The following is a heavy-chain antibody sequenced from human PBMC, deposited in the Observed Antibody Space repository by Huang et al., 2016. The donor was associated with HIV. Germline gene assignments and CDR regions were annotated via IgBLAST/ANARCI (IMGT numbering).Heavy chain of an antibody. D-gene: IGHD4-17*01. CDR3: AKPSGDYEFFDF. CDR2: ISNDGSRK. CDR1: GFMFSTFG. J-gene: IGHJ4*02. V-gene: IGHV3-30*18. Sequence: QVYLEVSGGGVVQPGRPLRLSCTASGFMFSTFGIDWVRQDPGKRLEWVAGISNDGSRKYYVDSGKGRFTSSRDNSKNIVYLQMNSLRPEDTAVYYCAKPSGDYEFFDFWGQGTVVTVSS.